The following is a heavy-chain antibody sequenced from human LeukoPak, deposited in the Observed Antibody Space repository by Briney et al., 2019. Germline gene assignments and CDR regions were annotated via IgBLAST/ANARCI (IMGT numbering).Heavy chain of an antibody. V-gene: IGHV3-23*01. Sequence: AGGSLSLSCAASGFTFSSYAMSWVRPAPGKGLEWVSAISGSGGSTYYADSVKGRFTISRDNSKNTLYLQMNSLGAEDTTVYYCARFLGYSGSLDYWGQGTLVTVSS. J-gene: IGHJ4*02. CDR3: ARFLGYSGSLDY. CDR2: ISGSGGST. D-gene: IGHD1-26*01. CDR1: GFTFSSYA.